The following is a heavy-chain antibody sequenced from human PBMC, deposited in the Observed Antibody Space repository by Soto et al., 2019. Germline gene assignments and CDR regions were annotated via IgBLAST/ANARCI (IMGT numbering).Heavy chain of an antibody. CDR2: ISGYNGNT. CDR3: ARPTDFYDYAMDV. V-gene: IGHV1-18*01. CDR1: GYTFTSFG. Sequence: QVQLVQSGADVKKPGASVKVSCKASGYTFTSFGINWVRQAPGQGLEWMGWISGYNGNTNYAQNLQDRVTMTRDTSTSTAYMELRSLRSDDTAVYYCARPTDFYDYAMDVWGQGTTVTVSS. J-gene: IGHJ6*02.